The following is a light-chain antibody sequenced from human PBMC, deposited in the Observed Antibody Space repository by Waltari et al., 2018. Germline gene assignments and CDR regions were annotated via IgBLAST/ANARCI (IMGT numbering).Light chain of an antibody. CDR2: DAS. CDR1: QSVGRY. V-gene: IGKV3-20*01. CDR3: QMYVRLPVT. Sequence: EIVLTQSPGTLSLSPGERATLSCRASQSVGRYLAWYKQKHGQAPRILIYDASTRATGIPDRFSGGGSGTDFSLTISRLEPEDFAVYYCQMYVRLPVTFGQGTKGEI. J-gene: IGKJ1*01.